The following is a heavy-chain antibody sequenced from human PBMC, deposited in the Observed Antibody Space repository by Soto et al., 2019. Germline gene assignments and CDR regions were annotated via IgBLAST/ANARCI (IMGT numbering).Heavy chain of an antibody. CDR3: AREYGHDCSGGNCHFYF. CDR2: IIPLFGTA. D-gene: IGHD2-15*01. CDR1: AGTFSRYA. J-gene: IGHJ4*02. Sequence: ASSVKFSCKASAGTFSRYAINWVRQAPGHGLECMGGIIPLFGTAKYAQKVQGRVTITADESTSTAHMELRRLRSEDTAVYYCAREYGHDCSGGNCHFYFWGQAILVTAS. V-gene: IGHV1-69*01.